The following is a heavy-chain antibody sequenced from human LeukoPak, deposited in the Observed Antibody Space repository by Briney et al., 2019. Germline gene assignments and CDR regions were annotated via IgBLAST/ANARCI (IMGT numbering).Heavy chain of an antibody. CDR1: GLTFSDYW. J-gene: IGHJ4*02. V-gene: IGHV3-64*01. Sequence: GGSLRLSCAVSGLTFSDYWMHWVRQAPGKGLEYVSAISSNGGSTYYANSVKGRFTISRDNSKNTLYLQMGSLRAEDMAVYYCARGVGDYWGQGTLVTVSS. D-gene: IGHD3-10*01. CDR3: ARGVGDY. CDR2: ISSNGGST.